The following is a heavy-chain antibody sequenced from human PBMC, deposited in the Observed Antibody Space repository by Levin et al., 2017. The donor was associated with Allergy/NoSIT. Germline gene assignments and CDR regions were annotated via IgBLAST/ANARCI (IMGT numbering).Heavy chain of an antibody. CDR2: ISYDGSNK. CDR3: ARDPKGFLDY. Sequence: GGSLRLSCAASGFTFSSYAMHWVRQAPGKGLEWVAVISYDGSNKYYADSVKGRFTISRDNSKNTLYLQMNSLRAEDTAVYYCARDPKGFLDYWGQGTLVTVSS. V-gene: IGHV3-30-3*01. J-gene: IGHJ4*02. CDR1: GFTFSSYA.